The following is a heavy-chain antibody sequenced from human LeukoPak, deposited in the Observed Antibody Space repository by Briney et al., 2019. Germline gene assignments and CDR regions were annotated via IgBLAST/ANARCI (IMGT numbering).Heavy chain of an antibody. Sequence: PGGSLRLSCAASGFNFNIYSMNWVRQAPGKGLEWISFISSSSSTIYYSDSVKGRFTISRDNAKNSLYLQINSLRAEDTAVYYCVRDVFVVRPTGNLFDPWGQGTLVTVSS. CDR3: VRDVFVVRPTGNLFDP. CDR2: ISSSSSTI. V-gene: IGHV3-48*01. J-gene: IGHJ5*02. D-gene: IGHD3-10*01. CDR1: GFNFNIYS.